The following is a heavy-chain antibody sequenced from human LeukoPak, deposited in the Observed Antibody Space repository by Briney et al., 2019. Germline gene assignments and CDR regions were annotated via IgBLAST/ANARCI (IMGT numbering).Heavy chain of an antibody. D-gene: IGHD3-10*01. J-gene: IGHJ4*02. V-gene: IGHV1-24*01. CDR1: GYTLTELS. CDR2: FDPEDGET. CDR3: ATVNYYGSGSPPFDY. Sequence: ASVKVSCKVSGYTLTELSMHWVRQAPGKGLEWMGGFDPEDGETIYAQKFQGRVTMTEDTSTDTAYMELSSLRSEDTAVYYRATVNYYGSGSPPFDYWGQGTLVTVSS.